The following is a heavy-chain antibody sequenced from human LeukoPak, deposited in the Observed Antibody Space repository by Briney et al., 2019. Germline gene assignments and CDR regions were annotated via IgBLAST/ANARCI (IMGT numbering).Heavy chain of an antibody. D-gene: IGHD4-11*01. CDR2: VHDSGNT. J-gene: IGHJ6*02. V-gene: IGHV4-59*12. CDR3: ASNMPTVTTLAGPRNYYYYYGMDV. CDR1: GGSISPFY. Sequence: SETLSLTCTVSGGSISPFYWSWIRQAPGKGLEWIGYVHDSGNTHYTPSLKSRVTISEDTSKNQFSLKLSSVTAADTAVYYCASNMPTVTTLAGPRNYYYYYGMDVWGQGTTVTVSS.